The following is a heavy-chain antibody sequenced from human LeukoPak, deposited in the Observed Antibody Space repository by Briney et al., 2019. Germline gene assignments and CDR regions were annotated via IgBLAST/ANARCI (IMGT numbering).Heavy chain of an antibody. D-gene: IGHD6-13*01. J-gene: IGHJ4*02. CDR2: ISYSGST. CDR1: GGSFSGYY. V-gene: IGHV4-59*01. CDR3: ARVIAAAEPTFDY. Sequence: NPSETLSLTCAVYGGSFSGYYWGWIRQPPGKGLEWIGYISYSGSTNYNPSLKSRVIISVDTSKNQFSLKLSSVTAADTAVYYCARVIAAAEPTFDYWGQGTLVTVSS.